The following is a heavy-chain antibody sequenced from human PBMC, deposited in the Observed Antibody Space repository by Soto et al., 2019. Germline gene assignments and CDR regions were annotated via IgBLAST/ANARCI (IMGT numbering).Heavy chain of an antibody. CDR2: VDPGDGET. J-gene: IGHJ5*02. CDR3: APARHTITVVVIPSAVGNWFDP. V-gene: IGHV1-69-2*01. D-gene: IGHD2-21*01. Sequence: EVQLVQSGAEVKRPGTTVKISCKVSGSSFSDYYIHWVQQAPGKGLQWMGLVDPGDGETKYAENFHGRLTITADTSTNTVYMELSNLRAEDTAMYYCAPARHTITVVVIPSAVGNWFDPWGQGTLVTVSS. CDR1: GSSFSDYY.